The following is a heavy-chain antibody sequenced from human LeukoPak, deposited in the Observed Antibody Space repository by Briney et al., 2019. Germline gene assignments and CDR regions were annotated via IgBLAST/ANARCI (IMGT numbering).Heavy chain of an antibody. CDR2: LYYSGST. J-gene: IGHJ6*03. D-gene: IGHD2-8*02. CDR1: GGSISSSTYY. V-gene: IGHV4-39*07. CDR3: ARFGSRRLVRGYYYYMDV. Sequence: KPSETLSLTCTVSGGSISSSTYYWRWIRQPTGKGLEWIGNLYYSGSTYYNPSLKSRVTISIDTSKNQFSLRLSSVTAADTAVYYCARFGSRRLVRGYYYYMDVWGKGTTVTVSS.